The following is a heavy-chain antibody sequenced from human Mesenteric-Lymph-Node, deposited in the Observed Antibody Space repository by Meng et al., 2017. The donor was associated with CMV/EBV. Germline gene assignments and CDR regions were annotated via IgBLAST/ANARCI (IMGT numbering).Heavy chain of an antibody. CDR1: GYTFTGFG. J-gene: IGHJ4*02. Sequence: CKTSGYTFTGFGISWVRQAPGQGLEWMGWINTANGNTKYSDKFQGRVTITRDISARTAYMDLSSLRSEDTAVYYCVRGWSTTETLDYWGQGTLVTVSS. CDR2: INTANGNT. D-gene: IGHD1-1*01. V-gene: IGHV1-18*04. CDR3: VRGWSTTETLDY.